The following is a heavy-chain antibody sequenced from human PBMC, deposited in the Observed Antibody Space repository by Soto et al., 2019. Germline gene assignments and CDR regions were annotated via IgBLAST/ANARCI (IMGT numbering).Heavy chain of an antibody. CDR1: GFTFSSYA. CDR2: ISSGAGVT. Sequence: VQLLESGGDLVQPGGSLRLSCAASGFTFSSYAMTWVRQAPGKGLEWVSVISSGAGVTNYADSVKGRFTISRDNSKNTLFLQMSGLRADDTALYYCAKQGSGGTYGSGSYYDYWGQGTLVTVSS. CDR3: AKQGSGGTYGSGSYYDY. V-gene: IGHV3-23*01. D-gene: IGHD3-10*01. J-gene: IGHJ4*02.